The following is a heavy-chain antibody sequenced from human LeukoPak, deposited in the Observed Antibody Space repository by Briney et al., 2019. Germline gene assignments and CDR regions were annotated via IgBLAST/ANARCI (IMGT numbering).Heavy chain of an antibody. V-gene: IGHV1-3*01. J-gene: IGHJ5*02. D-gene: IGHD4-17*01. Sequence: ASVKVSCKASGYTFTSYAMHWVRQAPGQRLEWMGWINAGNGNTKYSQKFQGRVTITRDTSASTAYMELSSLRSEDTAVYYCERGDPYGDSQRFNWFDPWGQGTLVTVSS. CDR2: INAGNGNT. CDR3: ERGDPYGDSQRFNWFDP. CDR1: GYTFTSYA.